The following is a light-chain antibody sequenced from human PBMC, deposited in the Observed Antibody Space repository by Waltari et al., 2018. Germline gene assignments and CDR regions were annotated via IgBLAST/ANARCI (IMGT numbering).Light chain of an antibody. Sequence: QSALTQPASVSGSPGQSITISCPGTSNDVGGYNYVPWYQQSPGKAPKCMVYEVNKPPSGVSNRFSGSKSGNTASLTISGLQAEDEADYYCSSYTSRTTLVFGGGTRLTVL. V-gene: IGLV2-14*01. CDR3: SSYTSRTTLV. CDR2: EVN. J-gene: IGLJ2*01. CDR1: SNDVGGYNY.